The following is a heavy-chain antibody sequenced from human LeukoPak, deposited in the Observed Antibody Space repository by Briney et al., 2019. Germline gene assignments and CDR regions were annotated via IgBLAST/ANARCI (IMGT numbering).Heavy chain of an antibody. CDR3: ARSYYYDYRQIDY. V-gene: IGHV4-39*01. Sequence: SETLSLTCTVSGDSISTSSYYWGWIRQPPGKGLEWLGSIYYSGSTYYNPSLKSRVTISVDTSKNQFSLDLYSVTAADTAVFYRARSYYYDYRQIDYWGQGTLVTVSS. CDR2: IYYSGST. J-gene: IGHJ4*02. CDR1: GDSISTSSYY. D-gene: IGHD3-22*01.